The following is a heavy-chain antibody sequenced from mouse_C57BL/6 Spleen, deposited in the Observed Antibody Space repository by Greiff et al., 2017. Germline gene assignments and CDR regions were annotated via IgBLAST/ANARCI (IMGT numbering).Heavy chain of an antibody. V-gene: IGHV1-26*01. CDR2: INPNNGGT. CDR3: AREYYCSSQFAY. J-gene: IGHJ3*01. D-gene: IGHD1-1*01. CDR1: GSPLTDYY. Sequence: EVQLQQSGPELVKPGASVKLSCKASGSPLTDYYMNWVNQSHGEGLEWIGDINPNNGGTSYNQKFKGKAKLTVDKSSSTAYMELRSLTSEDSAVYYCAREYYCSSQFAYWGQGTLVTVSA.